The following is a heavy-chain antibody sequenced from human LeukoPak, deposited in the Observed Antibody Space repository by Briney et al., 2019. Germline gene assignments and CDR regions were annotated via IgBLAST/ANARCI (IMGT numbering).Heavy chain of an antibody. V-gene: IGHV4-4*02. J-gene: IGHJ4*02. Sequence: RPSETLSLTCAVSGGSISSSNWWSWVRQPPGKGLEWIGEIYHSGSTNYNPSLKSRVTISVDKSKNQFSLKLSSVTAADTAVYYCARIAMVRGVIVYFDYWGQGTLVTVSS. D-gene: IGHD3-10*01. CDR3: ARIAMVRGVIVYFDY. CDR1: GGSISSSNW. CDR2: IYHSGST.